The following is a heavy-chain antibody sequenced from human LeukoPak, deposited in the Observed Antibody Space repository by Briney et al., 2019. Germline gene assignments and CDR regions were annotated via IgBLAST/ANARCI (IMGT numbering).Heavy chain of an antibody. D-gene: IGHD6-13*01. V-gene: IGHV4-34*01. CDR3: ATCSSSWEGGENWFDP. Sequence: SETLSLTCAVYGGSFSGYYWSWIRQPPGKGLEWIGEINHSGSTNYNPSLKSQVTISVDTSKNQFSLKLSSVTAADTAVYYCATCSSSWEGGENWFDPWGQGTLVTVSS. CDR2: INHSGST. CDR1: GGSFSGYY. J-gene: IGHJ5*02.